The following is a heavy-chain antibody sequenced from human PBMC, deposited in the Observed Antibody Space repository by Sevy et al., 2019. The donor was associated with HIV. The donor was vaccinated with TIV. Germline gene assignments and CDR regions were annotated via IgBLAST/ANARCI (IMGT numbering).Heavy chain of an antibody. CDR2: ISYDGSFT. Sequence: GGSLRLSCAASGFIFSDYTLHWVRQAPGTGLEWVAVISYDGSFTYYADSVEGRFTISRDNSKNTLFLQMNSLRPEATAVYYCARSQSSSWHYFDYWGQGTLVTVSS. CDR3: ARSQSSSWHYFDY. J-gene: IGHJ4*02. CDR1: GFIFSDYT. V-gene: IGHV3-30*04. D-gene: IGHD6-13*01.